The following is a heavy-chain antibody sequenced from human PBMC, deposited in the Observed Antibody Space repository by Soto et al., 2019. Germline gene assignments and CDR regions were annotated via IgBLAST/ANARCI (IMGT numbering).Heavy chain of an antibody. CDR1: GYTFPNYD. V-gene: IGHV1-8*01. J-gene: IGHJ4*02. CDR2: MNPNSGNT. CDR3: ARRRDVYNHDY. Sequence: QVQLVQSGAEVKKPGASVKVSCKASGYTFPNYDINWVRQATGQGLEWMGWMNPNSGNTGYAQRFQGRITMTRDTSISTAYMELSSLRSDDTAVYYCARRRDVYNHDYWGQGTLVTVSS. D-gene: IGHD1-1*01.